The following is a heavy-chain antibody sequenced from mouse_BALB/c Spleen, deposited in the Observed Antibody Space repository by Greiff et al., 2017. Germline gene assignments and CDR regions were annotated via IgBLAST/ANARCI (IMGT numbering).Heavy chain of an antibody. CDR1: GFTFSSYG. V-gene: IGHV5-6*01. CDR3: ARHREPSPSYAMDY. D-gene: IGHD6-1*01. J-gene: IGHJ4*01. Sequence: EVQRVESGGDLVKPGGSLKLSCAASGFTFSSYGMSWVRQTPDKRLEWVATISSGGSYTYYPDSVKGRFTISRDNAKNTLYLQMSSLKSEDTAMYYCARHREPSPSYAMDYWGQGTSVTVSS. CDR2: ISSGGSYT.